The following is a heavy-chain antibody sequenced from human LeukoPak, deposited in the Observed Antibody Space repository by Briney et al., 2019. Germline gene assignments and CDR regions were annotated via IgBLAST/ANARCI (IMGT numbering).Heavy chain of an antibody. J-gene: IGHJ4*02. V-gene: IGHV1-2*06. Sequence: ASVKVSCKASGYTFTGYHMHWVRQAPGQGLEWMGRINPNSGGTNYAQKFQGRVTITADESTSTAYMELSSLRSEDTAVYYCATPRGYSYSSWDYWGQGTLVTVSS. D-gene: IGHD5-18*01. CDR1: GYTFTGYH. CDR2: INPNSGGT. CDR3: ATPRGYSYSSWDY.